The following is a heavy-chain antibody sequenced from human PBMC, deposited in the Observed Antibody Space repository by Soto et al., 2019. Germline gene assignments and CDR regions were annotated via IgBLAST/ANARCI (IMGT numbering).Heavy chain of an antibody. CDR3: ARSIVVVPAAMRFYFDY. D-gene: IGHD2-2*01. CDR1: GGTISSYA. J-gene: IGHJ4*02. Sequence: SVKVSCKASGGTISSYAISWVRQAQRQGLEWMGGIIPIFGTANYAQKFQGRVTITADESTSTAYMELSSLRSEDTAVYYCARSIVVVPAAMRFYFDYWGQGTLVTVSS. V-gene: IGHV1-69*13. CDR2: IIPIFGTA.